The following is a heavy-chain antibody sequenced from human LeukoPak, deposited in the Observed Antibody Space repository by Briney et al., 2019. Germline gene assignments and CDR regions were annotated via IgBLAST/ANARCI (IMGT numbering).Heavy chain of an antibody. D-gene: IGHD1-26*01. Sequence: GGSLRLSCAAFGFTVSSNYMSWVRQAPGKGLEWVSVIYSGGSTYYADSVKGRFTISRDNSKNTLYLQMNSLRAEDTAVYYCARDGGPIVGAPPSFDYWGQGTLVTVSS. CDR1: GFTVSSNY. J-gene: IGHJ4*02. CDR3: ARDGGPIVGAPPSFDY. V-gene: IGHV3-66*01. CDR2: IYSGGST.